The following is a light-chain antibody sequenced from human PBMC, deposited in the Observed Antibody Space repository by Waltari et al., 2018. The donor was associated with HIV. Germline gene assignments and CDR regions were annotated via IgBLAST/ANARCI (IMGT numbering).Light chain of an antibody. Sequence: DIVMTQSPDSLAVSLGERATINCKSSQSVLSSSNNKNYLAWYQQKPGQPPKLLIYWASTRESGVPDRFSGSGSGTDFTLTISSLQAEDVAVYYCQQYYSLPLTFGGGTKVEIK. CDR2: WAS. CDR3: QQYYSLPLT. J-gene: IGKJ4*01. CDR1: QSVLSSSNNKNY. V-gene: IGKV4-1*01.